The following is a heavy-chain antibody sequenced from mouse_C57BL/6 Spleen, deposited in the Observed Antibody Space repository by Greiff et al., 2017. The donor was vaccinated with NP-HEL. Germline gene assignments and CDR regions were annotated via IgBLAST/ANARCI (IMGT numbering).Heavy chain of an antibody. Sequence: VKLMESGAELVRPGSSVKLSCKASGYTFTSYWMHWVKQRPIQGLEWIGNIDPSDSETHYNQKFKDKATLTVDKSSSTAYMQLSSLTSEDSAVYYCAREGYGSSGGYFDYWGQGTTLTVSS. CDR3: AREGYGSSGGYFDY. V-gene: IGHV1-52*01. CDR1: GYTFTSYW. J-gene: IGHJ2*01. CDR2: IDPSDSET. D-gene: IGHD1-1*01.